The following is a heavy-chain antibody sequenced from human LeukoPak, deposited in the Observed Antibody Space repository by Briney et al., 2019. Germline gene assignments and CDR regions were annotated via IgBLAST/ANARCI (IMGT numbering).Heavy chain of an antibody. Sequence: PGGSLRLSCAASGFTFSSYGMHWVRQAPGKGLEWVAVIWYDGSNKYYADSVKGRFTISRDNSKNTLYLQMNSLRAEDTAVYYCARERGTYYYDSSGYLDYWGQGTLVTVSS. CDR3: ARERGTYYYDSSGYLDY. D-gene: IGHD3-22*01. V-gene: IGHV3-30*19. CDR1: GFTFSSYG. CDR2: IWYDGSNK. J-gene: IGHJ4*02.